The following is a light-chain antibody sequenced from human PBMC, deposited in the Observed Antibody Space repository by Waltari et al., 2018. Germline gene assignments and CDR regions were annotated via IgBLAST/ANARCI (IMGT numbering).Light chain of an antibody. CDR1: QGISSR. CDR3: QQVNSVPRT. Sequence: DIQMTQSPSSVSASVGDRVTLTCRASQGISSRLAWYQQKPGKAPKLLIYDASSLHSGVPSRFSGSGSGTDFTLTIRSLQPEDFATYYCQQVNSVPRTFGQGTKVEVK. J-gene: IGKJ1*01. CDR2: DAS. V-gene: IGKV1-12*01.